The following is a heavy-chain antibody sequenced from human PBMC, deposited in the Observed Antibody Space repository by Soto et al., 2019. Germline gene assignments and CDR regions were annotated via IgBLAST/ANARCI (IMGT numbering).Heavy chain of an antibody. CDR2: ISYDGSNK. CDR1: GFTFSSYA. CDR3: ARELIAVADNYFDY. J-gene: IGHJ4*02. V-gene: IGHV3-30-3*01. Sequence: QVQLLESGGGVVQPGRSLRLSCAASGFTFSSYAMHWVRQAPGKGLEWVAVISYDGSNKYYADSVKGRFTISRDNSKNTLYLQMNSLRAEDTAVYYCARELIAVADNYFDYWGQGTLVTVSS. D-gene: IGHD6-19*01.